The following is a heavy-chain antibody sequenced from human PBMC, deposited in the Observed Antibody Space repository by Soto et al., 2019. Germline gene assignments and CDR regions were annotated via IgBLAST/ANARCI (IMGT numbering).Heavy chain of an antibody. Sequence: PGGSLRLSRAASGFTFSSYGMHWVRQAPGKGLEWVAVIWYDGSNKYYADSVKGRFTISRDNAKNTLYLQMNSLRAEDTAVYYCPRDYSLLTDYYDSSGYAPPDYWGQGTLVTVSS. J-gene: IGHJ4*02. V-gene: IGHV3-33*01. CDR2: IWYDGSNK. CDR1: GFTFSSYG. D-gene: IGHD3-22*01. CDR3: PRDYSLLTDYYDSSGYAPPDY.